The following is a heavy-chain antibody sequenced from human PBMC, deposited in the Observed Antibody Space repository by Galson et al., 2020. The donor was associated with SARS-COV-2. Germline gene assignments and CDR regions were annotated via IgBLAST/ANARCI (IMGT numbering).Heavy chain of an antibody. J-gene: IGHJ3*01. Sequence: SETLSLTCAVSGGSFSAYYWSWIRQPPGKGLEWIAEINHSGVTNYNPSLKSRVTISVDTSNNQFSLRLNSLTAADTAVYYCARTDSYYYDAFDVWGQGTMVTVSS. V-gene: IGHV4-34*01. CDR3: ARTDSYYYDAFDV. D-gene: IGHD3-22*01. CDR2: INHSGVT. CDR1: GGSFSAYY.